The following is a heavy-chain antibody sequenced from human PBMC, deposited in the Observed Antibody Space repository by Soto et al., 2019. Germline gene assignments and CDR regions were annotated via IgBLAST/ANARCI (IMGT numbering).Heavy chain of an antibody. D-gene: IGHD6-19*01. V-gene: IGHV3-9*01. J-gene: IGHJ3*02. CDR3: AKDIPYRRSSGLSAFDI. CDR2: ITWNSAAI. CDR1: GFTFDDYA. Sequence: PGGSLRLSCAASGFTFDDYAMHWVRQPPGKGLEWVSGITWNSAAIDYADSVKGRFTISRDNAKSSLYLQMNSLRLEDTAMYYCAKDIPYRRSSGLSAFDIWGQGAMVTVSS.